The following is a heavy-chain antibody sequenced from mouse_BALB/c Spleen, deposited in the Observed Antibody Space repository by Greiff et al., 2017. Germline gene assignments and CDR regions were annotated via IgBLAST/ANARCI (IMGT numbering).Heavy chain of an antibody. CDR3: ARLTGNAWFAY. J-gene: IGHJ3*01. CDR2: IWSGGST. Sequence: QVQLQQSGPGLVQPSQSLSITCTVSGFSLTSYGVHWVRQSPGKGLEWLGVIWSGGSTDYNAAFISRLSISKDNSKSQVFFKMNSLQANDTAIYYCARLTGNAWFAYWGQGTLVTVSA. CDR1: GFSLTSYG. V-gene: IGHV2-2*02. D-gene: IGHD4-1*01.